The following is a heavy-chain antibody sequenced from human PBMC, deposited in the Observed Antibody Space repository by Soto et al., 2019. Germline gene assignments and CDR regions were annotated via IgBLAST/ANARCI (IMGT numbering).Heavy chain of an antibody. CDR2: IIPMFGTA. CDR1: GGPFSDYA. J-gene: IGHJ4*02. D-gene: IGHD3-10*01. CDR3: ARDLDYYGSGNYYNRIDY. V-gene: IGHV1-69*01. Sequence: QVQLVQSGAEVQKPGSSVKVSCKVSGGPFSDYAVRWVRQAPGQRLEWMGGIIPMFGTANYAQRFQRRVTITADESTTTAYMELSSLRSEDTAVYYCARDLDYYGSGNYYNRIDYWGQGTLVTVSS.